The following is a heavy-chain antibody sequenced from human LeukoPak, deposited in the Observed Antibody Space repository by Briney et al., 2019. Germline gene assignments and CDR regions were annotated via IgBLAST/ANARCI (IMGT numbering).Heavy chain of an antibody. CDR1: GLTFSSFW. CDR3: ATSERGYTYGFMGY. V-gene: IGHV3-74*01. D-gene: IGHD5-18*01. Sequence: GGSLRLSCAASGLTFSSFWMHWVRQAPGKGLVWVSRINSDGSSTNYADSVKGRFTISRDNAENTLYLQMNSLRGEDTAVYYCATSERGYTYGFMGYWGQGTLVTVSS. J-gene: IGHJ4*02. CDR2: INSDGSST.